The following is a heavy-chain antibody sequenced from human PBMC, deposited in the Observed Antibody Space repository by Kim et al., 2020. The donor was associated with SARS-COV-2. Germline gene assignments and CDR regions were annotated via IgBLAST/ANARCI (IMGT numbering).Heavy chain of an antibody. CDR1: GFTFSSYA. CDR2: ISGSGGST. D-gene: IGHD1-26*01. Sequence: GGSLRLSCAASGFTFSSYAMSWVRQAPGKGLEWVSAISGSGGSTYYADSVKGRFTISRDNSKNTLYLQMNSLRAEDTAVYYCASASGSYESKDDYWGQGTLVTVSS. CDR3: ASASGSYESKDDY. J-gene: IGHJ4*02. V-gene: IGHV3-23*01.